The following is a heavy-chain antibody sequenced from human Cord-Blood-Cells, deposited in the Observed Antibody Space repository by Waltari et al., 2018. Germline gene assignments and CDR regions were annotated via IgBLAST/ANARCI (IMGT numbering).Heavy chain of an antibody. D-gene: IGHD6-6*01. CDR3: ASLQGGSIAALYYYYGMDV. CDR2: IIPIFGTA. J-gene: IGHJ6*02. CDR1: GGTFSSYA. V-gene: IGHV1-69*01. Sequence: QVQLVQSGAEVKKPGSSVKVSCKASGGTFSSYAISWVRQAPGQGLEWMGGIIPIFGTANYAQKFQGRVTITADESTSTAYMELSSLRSEDTAVYYCASLQGGSIAALYYYYGMDVWGQGTTVTVSS.